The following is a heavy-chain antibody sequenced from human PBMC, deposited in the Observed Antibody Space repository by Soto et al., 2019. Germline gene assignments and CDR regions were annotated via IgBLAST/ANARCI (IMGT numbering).Heavy chain of an antibody. CDR1: GGSVSSGSYY. V-gene: IGHV4-61*01. CDR2: IYYTGRT. J-gene: IGHJ4*02. D-gene: IGHD3-22*01. Sequence: QVQLQESGPGLVKPSETLSLTCIVSGGSVSSGSYYWSWIRQPPGKGLEWIGFIYYTGRTSYNPSRKRRVTISVDTSKNQFSLKLSSVTAADTAVYFCATMSSSGYPLDYWGRGTLVTVSS. CDR3: ATMSSSGYPLDY.